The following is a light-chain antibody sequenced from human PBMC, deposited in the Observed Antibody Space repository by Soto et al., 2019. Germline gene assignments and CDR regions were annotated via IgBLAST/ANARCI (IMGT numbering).Light chain of an antibody. J-gene: IGKJ3*01. CDR1: QSISRN. V-gene: IGKV3-15*01. CDR2: DAS. Sequence: VVLTQSPATLSVSPGESATLSCRASQSISRNLAWYHQKPGQSPRLLIYDASIRATDIPARYTGSGSGTEVTLTIDSLQSEDFAIYYCYQYYNWPPFTFGPGTQVDI. CDR3: YQYYNWPPFT.